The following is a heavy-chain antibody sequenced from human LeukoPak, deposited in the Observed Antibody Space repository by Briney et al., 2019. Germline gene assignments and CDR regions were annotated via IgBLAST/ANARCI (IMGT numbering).Heavy chain of an antibody. CDR1: GGSISSSSYY. CDR3: ARGWGSSTSPYYYYMDV. V-gene: IGHV4-61*02. Sequence: SETLSLTCTVSGGSISSSSYYWSWIRQPAGKGLEWIGRIYTSGSTNYNPSLKSRVTMSVDTSKNQFSLKLSSVTAADTAVYYCARGWGSSTSPYYYYMDVWGKGTTVTVSS. J-gene: IGHJ6*03. D-gene: IGHD2-2*01. CDR2: IYTSGST.